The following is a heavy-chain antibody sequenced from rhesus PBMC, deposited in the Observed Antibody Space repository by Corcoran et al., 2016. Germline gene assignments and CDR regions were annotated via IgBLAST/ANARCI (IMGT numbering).Heavy chain of an antibody. CDR3: ITVKNFWTGYYGFDY. D-gene: IGHD3-3*01. Sequence: EMQLVESGGGLVQPGGSLRLSCAASGFTFSDPYLEWFRPAPGRGPEWVGFIGNKSEGGTAEDAASVKGRFTSSRDDSKNVTYLQMNSLKTEDTAVYYCITVKNFWTGYYGFDYWGQGVLVTVSS. CDR1: GFTFSDPY. CDR2: IGNKSEGGTA. J-gene: IGHJ4*01. V-gene: IGHV3-116*01.